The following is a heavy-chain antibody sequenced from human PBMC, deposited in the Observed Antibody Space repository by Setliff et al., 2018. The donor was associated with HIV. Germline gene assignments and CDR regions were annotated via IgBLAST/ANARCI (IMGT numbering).Heavy chain of an antibody. CDR2: IYHSGST. V-gene: IGHV4-34*01. D-gene: IGHD1-20*01. Sequence: PSETLSLTCAVYGGSFSGYYWSWIRQPPGKGLEWIGEIYHSGSTNYNPFFKSRVTISVDTSKNQFSLKLSSVTAADTAVYYCARVVKGYNWNYFDYWGQGTLVTVSS. CDR1: GGSFSGYY. J-gene: IGHJ4*02. CDR3: ARVVKGYNWNYFDY.